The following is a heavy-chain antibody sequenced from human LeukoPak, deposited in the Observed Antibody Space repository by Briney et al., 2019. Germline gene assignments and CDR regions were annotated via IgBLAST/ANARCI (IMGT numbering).Heavy chain of an antibody. CDR1: GGSFSGCY. CDR2: INHSGST. D-gene: IGHD2-15*01. Sequence: SETLSLTCAVYGGSFSGCYWSWIRQPPGKGLEWIGEINHSGSTNYNPSLKSRVTISVDTSKNQFSLKLSSVTAADTAVYYCARVRDIKLTYYYYGMDVWGQGTTVTVSS. CDR3: ARVRDIKLTYYYYGMDV. J-gene: IGHJ6*02. V-gene: IGHV4-34*01.